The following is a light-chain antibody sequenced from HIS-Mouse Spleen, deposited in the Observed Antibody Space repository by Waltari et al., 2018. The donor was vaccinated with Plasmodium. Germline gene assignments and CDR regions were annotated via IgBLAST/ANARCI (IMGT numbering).Light chain of an antibody. CDR3: YSTDSSGNHRV. CDR2: EDS. CDR1: ALPKKY. V-gene: IGLV3-10*01. J-gene: IGLJ3*02. Sequence: SYELTQPPSVSVSPGQTARITCSGDALPKKYAYWYQQKSGQAPVLCIYEDSKRPSGIPGRVAGSSPGTMATLTISGAQVEDEADYYCYSTDSSGNHRVFGGGTKLTVL.